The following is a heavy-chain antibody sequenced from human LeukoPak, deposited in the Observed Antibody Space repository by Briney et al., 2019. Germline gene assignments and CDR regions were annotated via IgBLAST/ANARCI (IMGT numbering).Heavy chain of an antibody. CDR3: ARGQRSFIAVRAYYFDY. V-gene: IGHV6-1*01. D-gene: IGHD6-19*01. Sequence: SQTLSLTCAISGDSVSSNSAAWNWIRQSPSRGLEWLGRTYYRSKWYNDYAVSVKSRITINPDTSKNQFSLQLNSVTPEDTAVYYCARGQRSFIAVRAYYFDYWGQGSLVTVSS. J-gene: IGHJ4*02. CDR2: TYYRSKWYN. CDR1: GDSVSSNSAA.